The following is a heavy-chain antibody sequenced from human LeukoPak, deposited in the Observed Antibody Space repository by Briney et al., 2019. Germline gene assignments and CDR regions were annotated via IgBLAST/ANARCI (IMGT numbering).Heavy chain of an antibody. V-gene: IGHV3-15*01. J-gene: IGHJ6*03. CDR2: IKSKTDRGTT. D-gene: IGHD1-26*01. CDR1: GFTVNNAW. CDR3: TTIGSGTYSVFYYYLDV. Sequence: PGGSLRLSCAASGFTVNNAWMTWVRQAPGKGLEWVGRIKSKTDRGTTDYASPVKGRFTISTDDSKNTLYLQMNSLKTEDTAVYYCTTIGSGTYSVFYYYLDVWGKGTTVTVSS.